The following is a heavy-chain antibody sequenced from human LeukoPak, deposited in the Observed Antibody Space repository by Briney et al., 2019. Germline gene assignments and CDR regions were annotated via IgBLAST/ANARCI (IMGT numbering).Heavy chain of an antibody. CDR3: ARHIYSSAAWFDP. V-gene: IGHV4-34*01. J-gene: IGHJ5*02. D-gene: IGHD6-19*01. CDR2: INHSGST. Sequence: YXWSWIRQPPGKGLEWIGEINHSGSTNYNPSLKSRVTISVDTSKNQFSLKLSSVTAADTAVYYCARHIYSSAAWFDPWGQGTLVTVSS. CDR1: YX.